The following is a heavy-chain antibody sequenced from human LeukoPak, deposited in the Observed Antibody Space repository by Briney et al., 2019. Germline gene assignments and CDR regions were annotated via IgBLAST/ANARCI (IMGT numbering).Heavy chain of an antibody. CDR2: ISSSGSTI. Sequence: PGGSLRLSCAASGFTFSSYEMKWVRQAPGKGLEWVSYISSSGSTIYYADSVKGRFTISRDNAKNSLYLQMNSLRAEDTAVYYCARDDPLARSDYWGQGTLVTVSS. J-gene: IGHJ4*02. CDR1: GFTFSSYE. V-gene: IGHV3-48*03. CDR3: ARDDPLARSDY.